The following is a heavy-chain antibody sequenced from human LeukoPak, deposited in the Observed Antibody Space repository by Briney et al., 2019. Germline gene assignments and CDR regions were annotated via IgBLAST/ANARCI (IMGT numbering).Heavy chain of an antibody. Sequence: GGSLRLSCAASGFTVSDYYMNWIRQAPGKGLEWVSYIDRSGTYTNYADSVKGRFTISRDNAKNSLYLQMNSLRAEDTAVYYCARDLTVGPIFTDYWGQGTLVTVSS. D-gene: IGHD1-26*01. J-gene: IGHJ4*02. CDR2: IDRSGTYT. CDR1: GFTVSDYY. CDR3: ARDLTVGPIFTDY. V-gene: IGHV3-11*06.